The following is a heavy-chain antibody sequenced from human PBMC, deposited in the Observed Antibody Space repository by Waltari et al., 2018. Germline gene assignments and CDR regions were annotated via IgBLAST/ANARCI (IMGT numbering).Heavy chain of an antibody. V-gene: IGHV3-30*04. Sequence: QVQLVESGGGVLQPGRSLRVSCAASGFNFHSYPMNWVRQAPGQGLGWVAFISYDGVIKNYADSVKGRFTISRDNSKNTVYLQMSSLTSADTAVYFCAREATMREYFDYWGQGAQVTVSS. D-gene: IGHD5-12*01. CDR2: ISYDGVIK. J-gene: IGHJ4*02. CDR1: GFNFHSYP. CDR3: AREATMREYFDY.